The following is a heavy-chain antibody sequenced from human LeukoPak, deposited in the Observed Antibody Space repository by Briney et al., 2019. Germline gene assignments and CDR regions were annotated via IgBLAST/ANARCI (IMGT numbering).Heavy chain of an antibody. CDR3: ARDQRVTGRPDIDY. J-gene: IGHJ4*02. V-gene: IGHV3-74*01. D-gene: IGHD6-6*01. Sequence: GGSLRLSCAASGFTFSKYWMLWVRQAPGKGLESVSRINTEGTVTTYADSVKGRFTVSRDNAKNTLYLQMNNLRAEDTAMYYCARDQRVTGRPDIDYWGQGTLVIVSS. CDR2: INTEGTVT. CDR1: GFTFSKYW.